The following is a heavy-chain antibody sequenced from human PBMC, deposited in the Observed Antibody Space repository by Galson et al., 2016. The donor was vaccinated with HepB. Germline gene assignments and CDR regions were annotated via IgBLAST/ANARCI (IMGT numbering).Heavy chain of an antibody. CDR3: ARDATPTTGTYGYYYGIDV. Sequence: SLRLSCAASGFSFNEFGIHWVRQAPGKGLEWVALIGYDGSEKYYADSVKGRFTISRDNSKNTGYLQMNSLRADNTAVYYCARDATPTTGTYGYYYGIDVWGQGTTVTVSS. CDR1: GFSFNEFG. J-gene: IGHJ6*02. CDR2: IGYDGSEK. V-gene: IGHV3-33*01. D-gene: IGHD1-1*01.